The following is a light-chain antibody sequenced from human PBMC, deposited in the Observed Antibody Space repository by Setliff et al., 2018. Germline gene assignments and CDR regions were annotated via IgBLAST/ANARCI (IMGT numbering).Light chain of an antibody. CDR2: DNN. CDR3: ATWDFSLRGVV. CDR1: SSNIGSSY. Sequence: QSVLTQPPSVSAAPRQKVTISCSGSSSNIGSSYVSWYQQVPGTAPKLLIYDNNKRPSGIPDRFSGSKSGASGTLGITGLQTGDEAEYYYATWDFSLRGVVFGGGTQLTVL. V-gene: IGLV1-51*01. J-gene: IGLJ2*01.